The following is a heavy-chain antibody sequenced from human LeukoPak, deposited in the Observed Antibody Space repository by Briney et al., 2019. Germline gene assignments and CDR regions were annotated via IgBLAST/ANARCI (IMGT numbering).Heavy chain of an antibody. CDR1: GFTFSSYA. Sequence: PGRSLRLPCAASGFTFSSYATSWVRQAPGKGLEWVSAISGSGGSTYYADSVKGRFTISRDNSKNTLYLQMNSLRAEDTAVYYCAKMGAKLFDYWGQGTLVTVSS. D-gene: IGHD4/OR15-4a*01. CDR2: ISGSGGST. J-gene: IGHJ4*02. CDR3: AKMGAKLFDY. V-gene: IGHV3-23*01.